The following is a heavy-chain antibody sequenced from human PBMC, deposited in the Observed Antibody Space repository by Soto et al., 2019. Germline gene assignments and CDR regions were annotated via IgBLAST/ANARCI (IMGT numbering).Heavy chain of an antibody. J-gene: IGHJ4*02. CDR2: IYYSGST. CDR1: GGSISSGGYY. D-gene: IGHD2-15*01. CDR3: AREDPYTFGGNPLG. Sequence: SEPLSLTCTVSGGSISSGGYYWSWIRQHPGKGLEWIGYIYYSGSTYYNPSLKSRVTISVDTSKNQFSLKLSSVTAADTAVYYCAREDPYTFGGNPLGWGQGTLVTVAS. V-gene: IGHV4-31*03.